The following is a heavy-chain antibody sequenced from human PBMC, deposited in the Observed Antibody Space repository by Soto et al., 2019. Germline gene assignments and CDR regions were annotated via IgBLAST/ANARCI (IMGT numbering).Heavy chain of an antibody. J-gene: IGHJ4*02. CDR3: AREQWLGGSCDY. CDR1: GYTFTSYG. Sequence: ASVKVSCKASGYTFTSYGISWVRQAPGQGLEWMGWISAYNGNTNYAQRLQGRVTMTTDTSTSTAYMELRSLRSDDTAVYYCAREQWLGGSCDYWGQGTLVTVSS. D-gene: IGHD6-19*01. CDR2: ISAYNGNT. V-gene: IGHV1-18*01.